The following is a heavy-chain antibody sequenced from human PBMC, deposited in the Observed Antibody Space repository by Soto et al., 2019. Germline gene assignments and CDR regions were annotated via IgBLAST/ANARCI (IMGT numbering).Heavy chain of an antibody. V-gene: IGHV1-8*01. J-gene: IGHJ6*03. CDR1: GYTFTSYD. CDR2: MNPNSGNT. Sequence: GASVKVSCKASGYTFTSYDINWVRQATGQGLEWMGWMNPNSGNTGYAQKFQGRVTMTRNTSISTAYMELSSLRSEDTAVYYCARGRIRAHITIFGVVIIQRGSMLDDYYMDVWGKGTTVTVSS. CDR3: ARGRIRAHITIFGVVIIQRGSMLDDYYMDV. D-gene: IGHD3-3*01.